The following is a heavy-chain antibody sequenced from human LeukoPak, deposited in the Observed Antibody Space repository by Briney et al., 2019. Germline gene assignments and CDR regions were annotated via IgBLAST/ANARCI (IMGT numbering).Heavy chain of an antibody. J-gene: IGHJ4*02. CDR2: IKQDGSEK. CDR1: EFMFSSYW. Sequence: GGSLRLSCAASEFMFSSYWMSWVRQAPGKGLEWVANIKQDGSEKNNVDSVKGRFTISRDNAKNSLYLQMNSLRAEDTALYYCARIDNGDSYWGQGTLVTVSS. CDR3: ARIDNGDSY. V-gene: IGHV3-7*03. D-gene: IGHD4-17*01.